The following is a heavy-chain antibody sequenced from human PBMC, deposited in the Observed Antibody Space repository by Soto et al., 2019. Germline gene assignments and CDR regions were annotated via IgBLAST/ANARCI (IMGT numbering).Heavy chain of an antibody. CDR1: GDTITSYY. J-gene: IGHJ5*02. Sequence: ASVKASCKASGDTITSYYMHWVRQAPGQGLEWMGIINPSGGSTSYAQKFQGRVTMTRDTSTSTVYMELSSLRSEDTAVYYCARAHQGGPGGWFDPWGQGTLVTISS. D-gene: IGHD3-10*01. CDR2: INPSGGST. V-gene: IGHV1-46*03. CDR3: ARAHQGGPGGWFDP.